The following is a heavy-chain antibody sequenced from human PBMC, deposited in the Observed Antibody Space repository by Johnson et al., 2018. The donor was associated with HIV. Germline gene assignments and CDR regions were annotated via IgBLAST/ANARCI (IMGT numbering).Heavy chain of an antibody. J-gene: IGHJ3*02. CDR3: ARDRPRGWLQSLGAFDI. Sequence: QVQLVESGGGVVQPGRSLRLSCAASGFTFSSYGMHWVRQAPGKGLEWVAVISYDGRNTYYADSVNGRFTISRDNSKNTLYLQMNSLRAEDTAVYYCARDRPRGWLQSLGAFDIWGQGTMVTVSS. V-gene: IGHV3-30*03. CDR1: GFTFSSYG. CDR2: ISYDGRNT. D-gene: IGHD5-24*01.